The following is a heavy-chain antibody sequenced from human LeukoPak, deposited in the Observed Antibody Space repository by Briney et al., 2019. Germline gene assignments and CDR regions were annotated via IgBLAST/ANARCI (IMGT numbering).Heavy chain of an antibody. D-gene: IGHD2-2*01. Sequence: SETLSLTCAVYGGSFSGYYWSWIRQPPGKGLEWIAEINDSGSTNYNPSLKSRVTISVDTSKNQFSLKLSSVTAADTAVYYCARGVGRKGHCSSTSCPGRYWYFDLRGRGTLVTVSS. CDR3: ARGVGRKGHCSSTSCPGRYWYFDL. V-gene: IGHV4-34*01. J-gene: IGHJ2*01. CDR1: GGSFSGYY. CDR2: INDSGST.